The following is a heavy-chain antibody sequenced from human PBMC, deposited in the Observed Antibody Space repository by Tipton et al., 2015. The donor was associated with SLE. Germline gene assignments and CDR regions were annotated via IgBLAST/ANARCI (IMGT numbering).Heavy chain of an antibody. J-gene: IGHJ4*02. Sequence: QSGPEVKQPGATLKISCKVSGYTFSAYNINWVQQAPGKGLEWMGFVDPEDGETVYTEKFQARVTMTADTSTDTVYMELSSLTSEDTATYYCAASVGITPFDYWGQGTLVTV. V-gene: IGHV1-69-2*01. CDR1: GYTFSAYN. CDR2: VDPEDGET. D-gene: IGHD1-26*01. CDR3: AASVGITPFDY.